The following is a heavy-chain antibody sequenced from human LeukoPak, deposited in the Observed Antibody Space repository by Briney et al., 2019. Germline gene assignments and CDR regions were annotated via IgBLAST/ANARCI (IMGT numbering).Heavy chain of an antibody. Sequence: GGSLRLSCTASGFTFSIYWMSWVRQAPGKGLEWVSVMYRGGGTYYADSVRGRFTVSRDNSKNTMYLQMNSLRAEDTAVYYCADLHDSSGYHTRGYWGQGTLVTVSS. J-gene: IGHJ4*02. D-gene: IGHD3-22*01. CDR1: GFTFSIYW. V-gene: IGHV3-66*01. CDR3: ADLHDSSGYHTRGY. CDR2: MYRGGGT.